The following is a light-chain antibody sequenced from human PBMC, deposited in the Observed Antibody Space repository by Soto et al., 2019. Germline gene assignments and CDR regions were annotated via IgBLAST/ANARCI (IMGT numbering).Light chain of an antibody. CDR3: QSYDSSLDVV. CDR2: GNN. Sequence: QSVLTQPPSVSGAPGQRVTISCTGSSSNIGAGYDVHWYQQLPGTAPKLLIYGNNNRPSGVPDRFSGSKSGTSAPLAITGLQAEDETDYYCQSYDSSLDVVFGGGPKLTVL. V-gene: IGLV1-40*01. CDR1: SSNIGAGYD. J-gene: IGLJ2*01.